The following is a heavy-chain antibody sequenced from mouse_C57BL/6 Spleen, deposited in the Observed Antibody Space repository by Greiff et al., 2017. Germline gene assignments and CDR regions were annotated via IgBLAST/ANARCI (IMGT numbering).Heavy chain of an antibody. CDR3: TTFLRAY. Sequence: EVQLQESGAELVRPGASVKLSCTASGFNIKDDYMHWVKQRPEQGLEWIGWIDPENGDTEYASKFQGKATITADTSSNTAYLQLSSLTSEDTAVYYCTTFLRAYWGQGTLVTVSA. J-gene: IGHJ3*01. D-gene: IGHD1-1*01. V-gene: IGHV14-4*01. CDR2: IDPENGDT. CDR1: GFNIKDDY.